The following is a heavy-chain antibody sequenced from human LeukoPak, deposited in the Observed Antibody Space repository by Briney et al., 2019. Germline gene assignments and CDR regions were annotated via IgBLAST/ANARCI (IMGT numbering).Heavy chain of an antibody. CDR2: IYHSANG. Sequence: GTLSLARAVSGYSSSRGYDWGWIREAPGEGMEWIGSIYHSANGYSNPSLKSRVTISVDTSKNQFSLKLTSVTAADTAVYYCARELDSSSWYVGYWGQGTLVTVTS. D-gene: IGHD6-13*01. V-gene: IGHV4-38-2*02. CDR3: ARELDSSSWYVGY. CDR1: GYSSSRGYD. J-gene: IGHJ4*02.